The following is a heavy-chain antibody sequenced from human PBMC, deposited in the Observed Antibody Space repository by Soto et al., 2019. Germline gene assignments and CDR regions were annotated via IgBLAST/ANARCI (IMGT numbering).Heavy chain of an antibody. J-gene: IGHJ5*02. V-gene: IGHV3-21*01. CDR2: ISSNSAYI. Sequence: GGSLRLSCAASGFTFRSFTMNWVRQAPGKGLEWVSTISSNSAYIYYTDALRGRFTISRDNAKNSLHLQMNSLRAEDTAVYCCTRDASRDSSARGWFDPWGPGTLVTVSS. CDR1: GFTFRSFT. D-gene: IGHD6-13*01. CDR3: TRDASRDSSARGWFDP.